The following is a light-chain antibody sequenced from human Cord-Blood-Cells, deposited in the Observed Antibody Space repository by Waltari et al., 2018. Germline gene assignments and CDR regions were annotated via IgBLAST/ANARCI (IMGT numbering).Light chain of an antibody. CDR3: QSADSSGTYYV. V-gene: IGLV3-25*03. CDR1: ALPKQY. Sequence: SYELTQPPSVSVPPGPTARITCPGDALPKQYAYWYQQKPGQAPVLVIYKGSERPSGIPERFSGSSSGTTVTLTISGVQAEDEADYYCQSADSSGTYYVFGTGTKVTVL. J-gene: IGLJ1*01. CDR2: KGS.